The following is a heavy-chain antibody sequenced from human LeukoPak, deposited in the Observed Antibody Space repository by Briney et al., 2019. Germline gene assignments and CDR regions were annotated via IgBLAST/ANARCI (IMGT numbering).Heavy chain of an antibody. J-gene: IGHJ4*02. D-gene: IGHD6-19*01. CDR2: IYYSGST. V-gene: IGHV4-59*01. CDR1: GGSISSYY. CDR3: ASFGIAVAGFDY. Sequence: SETLSLTCTVSGGSISSYYWCWIRQPPGKGLGWIGYIYYSGSTNYNPSLKSRVTISVDTSKNQFSLKLSSVTAADTAVYYCASFGIAVAGFDYWGQGTLVTVSS.